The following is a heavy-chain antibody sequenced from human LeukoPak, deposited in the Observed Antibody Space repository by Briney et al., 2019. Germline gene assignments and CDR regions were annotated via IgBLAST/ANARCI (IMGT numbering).Heavy chain of an antibody. Sequence: SETLSLTCSVSSYSISSGFYWGWIRQPPGKGLEWIGRIYTSGSTNYNPSLKSRVTMSVDTSKNQFSLKLSSVTAADTAVYYCARDFHSGIVGATDAFDIWGQGTMVTVSS. J-gene: IGHJ3*02. D-gene: IGHD1-26*01. V-gene: IGHV4-38-2*02. CDR2: IYTSGST. CDR3: ARDFHSGIVGATDAFDI. CDR1: SYSISSGFY.